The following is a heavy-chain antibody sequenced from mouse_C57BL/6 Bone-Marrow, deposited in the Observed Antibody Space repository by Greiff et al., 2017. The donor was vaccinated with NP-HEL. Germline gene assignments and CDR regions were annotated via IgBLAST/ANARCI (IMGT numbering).Heavy chain of an antibody. CDR1: GYSITSGYD. CDR3: AREVHYYGSSWYFDV. Sequence: EVKLQQSGPGMVKPSQSLSLTCTVTGYSITSGYDWHWIRHFPGNKLEWMGYISYSGSTNYNPSLKSRISITHDTSKNHFFLKLNSVTTEDTATYYCAREVHYYGSSWYFDVWGTGTTVTVSS. J-gene: IGHJ1*03. V-gene: IGHV3-1*01. CDR2: ISYSGST. D-gene: IGHD1-1*01.